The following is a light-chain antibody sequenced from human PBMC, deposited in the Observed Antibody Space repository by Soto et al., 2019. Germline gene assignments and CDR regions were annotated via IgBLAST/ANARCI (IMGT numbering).Light chain of an antibody. CDR1: QSVSSSY. CDR3: QQYGSSPPIT. V-gene: IGKV3-20*01. CDR2: GAS. Sequence: EIGLTKSPGTLSLSQGERATLSCRASQSVSSSYLAWYQQKPGQAPRLLIYGASSRATGIPDRFSGSGSGTDFTLTISRLEPEDFAVYYCQQYGSSPPITFGQWTRWRL. J-gene: IGKJ5*01.